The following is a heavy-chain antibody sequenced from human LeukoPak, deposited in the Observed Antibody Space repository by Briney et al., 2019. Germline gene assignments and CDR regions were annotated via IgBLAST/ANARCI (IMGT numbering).Heavy chain of an antibody. D-gene: IGHD1-26*01. CDR1: GGSISSSSYY. J-gene: IGHJ4*02. CDR3: ARVRGVGATRGYFDY. CDR2: IYYSGST. V-gene: IGHV4-39*07. Sequence: SETLSLTCTVSGGSISSSSYYWGWIRQPPGKGLEWIGSIYYSGSTYYNPSLKSRVTISVDTSKNQFSLKLSSVTAADTAVYYCARVRGVGATRGYFDYWGQGTLVTVSS.